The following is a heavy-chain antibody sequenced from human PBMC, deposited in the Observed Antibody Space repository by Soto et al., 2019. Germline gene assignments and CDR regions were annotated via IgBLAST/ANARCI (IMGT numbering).Heavy chain of an antibody. J-gene: IGHJ5*02. CDR1: GFSFSSYA. CDR3: ARDMYSSVYFVKWFEP. V-gene: IGHV3-30*04. D-gene: IGHD6-19*01. Sequence: QVRLVESGGGVVQPGRSLRLSCTASGFSFSSYAMYWFRQPPGKGLEWVAVISKDGMNKNYADSVKGRVTVSRDNANYSLDLQLNSLRGEGTAMYYCARDMYSSVYFVKWFEPWGQGTLVAVSS. CDR2: ISKDGMNK.